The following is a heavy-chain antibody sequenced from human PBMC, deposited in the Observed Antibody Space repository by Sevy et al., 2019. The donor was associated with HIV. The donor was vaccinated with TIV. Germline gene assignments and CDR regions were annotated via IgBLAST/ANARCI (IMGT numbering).Heavy chain of an antibody. Sequence: GGSLRLSCAASGFTFSSYSMNWVRQAPGKGLEWVSYISSSSSTIYYADSVKGRFTISRDNAKNSLYLQMNSLRAEDKALYYGASDIFHSYAVWSGYYFSSEDYYFYGMDVWGQGTMVTVSS. J-gene: IGHJ6*02. CDR1: GFTFSSYS. V-gene: IGHV3-48*01. CDR2: ISSSSSTI. D-gene: IGHD3-3*01. CDR3: ASDIFHSYAVWSGYYFSSEDYYFYGMDV.